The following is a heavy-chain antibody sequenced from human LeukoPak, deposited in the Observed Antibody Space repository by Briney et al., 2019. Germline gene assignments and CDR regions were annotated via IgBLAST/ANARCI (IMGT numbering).Heavy chain of an antibody. D-gene: IGHD6-13*01. CDR2: MYYSGST. Sequence: SETLSLTCTVSGGSVSSGSYYWSWIRQPPGKGLEWIGYMYYSGSTNYNPSLKSRVTISVDTSKNQFSLKLSSVTAADTAFYYCARETYTGTWYHDAFDFWGQGTMVTVSS. V-gene: IGHV4-61*01. CDR1: GGSVSSGSYY. CDR3: ARETYTGTWYHDAFDF. J-gene: IGHJ3*01.